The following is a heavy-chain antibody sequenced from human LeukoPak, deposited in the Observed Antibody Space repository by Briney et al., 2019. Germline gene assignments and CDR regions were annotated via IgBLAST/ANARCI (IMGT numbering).Heavy chain of an antibody. CDR2: INHSGST. V-gene: IGHV4-34*01. CDR3: ASVIASVDY. J-gene: IGHJ4*02. D-gene: IGHD6-13*01. Sequence: SETLSLTCAVYGGSFSGYYWSWIRQPPGKGLEWIGEINHSGSTNYNPSLKSRVTISVDTSKNQFSLKLSSVTAADTAVYYCASVIASVDYWGQGTLVTVPS. CDR1: GGSFSGYY.